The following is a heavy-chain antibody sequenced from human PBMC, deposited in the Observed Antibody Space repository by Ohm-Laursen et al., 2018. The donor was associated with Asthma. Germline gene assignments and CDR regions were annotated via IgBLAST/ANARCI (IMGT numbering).Heavy chain of an antibody. Sequence: SETLSLTCTVSGGSISSGDYYWSWIRQPPGKGLEWIGYIYYSGSTYYNPSLKSRVTISVDTSKNQFSLKLSSVTAADTAVYYCARVPVTKERPYYYYGMDVWGQGTTVTVSS. J-gene: IGHJ6*02. V-gene: IGHV4-30-4*01. D-gene: IGHD4-17*01. CDR3: ARVPVTKERPYYYYGMDV. CDR2: IYYSGST. CDR1: GGSISSGDYY.